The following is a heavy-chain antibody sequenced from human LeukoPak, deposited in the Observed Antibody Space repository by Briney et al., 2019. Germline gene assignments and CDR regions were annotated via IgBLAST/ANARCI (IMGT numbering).Heavy chain of an antibody. CDR3: ARERGSGSYHPFDP. D-gene: IGHD3-10*01. J-gene: IGHJ5*02. CDR2: IKQDGSEK. V-gene: IGHV3-7*01. Sequence: GGSLRLSCVASGFTFSSYWMSWVRQTPGKGLEWVANIKQDGSEKNCIDSVKGRFTISRDNGKDSLYLQMNRLRADDTAIYYCARERGSGSYHPFDPWGQGTLAIVSS. CDR1: GFTFSSYW.